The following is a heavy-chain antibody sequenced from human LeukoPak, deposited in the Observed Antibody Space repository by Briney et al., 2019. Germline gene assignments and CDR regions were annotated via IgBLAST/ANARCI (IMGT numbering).Heavy chain of an antibody. J-gene: IGHJ4*02. V-gene: IGHV3-21*01. CDR1: GFTFGDYD. D-gene: IGHD4-17*01. Sequence: PGGSLRLSCTASGFTFGDYDMNWVRQAPGKGLEWVSSISSSSSYIYYADSVKGRFTISRDNAKNSLYLQMNSLRAEDTAAYYCARDDPGGYGGYPHWGQGTLVTVSS. CDR2: ISSSSSYI. CDR3: ARDDPGGYGGYPH.